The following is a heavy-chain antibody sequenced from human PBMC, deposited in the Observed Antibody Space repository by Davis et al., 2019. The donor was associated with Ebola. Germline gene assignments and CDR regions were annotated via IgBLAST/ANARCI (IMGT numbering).Heavy chain of an antibody. CDR2: TYYSSKWYN. CDR3: ARGWFRSGMDV. V-gene: IGHV6-1*01. Sequence: HSQTLSLTCAISGDSVSSGGWNWIRQSPSRGLEWLGRTYYSSKWYNDYAASVKSRITVNPDTSKNRFSLLLKSVTPEDTAIYYCARGWFRSGMDVWGQGTTITVSS. J-gene: IGHJ6*02. CDR1: GDSVSSGG. D-gene: IGHD6-19*01.